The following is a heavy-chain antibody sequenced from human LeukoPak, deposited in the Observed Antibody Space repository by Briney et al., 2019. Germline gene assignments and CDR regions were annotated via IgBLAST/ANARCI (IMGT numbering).Heavy chain of an antibody. CDR3: AREHIVGAINYFDY. V-gene: IGHV4-38-2*02. CDR2: IYHSGST. J-gene: IGHJ4*02. Sequence: SETLSLTCNVSGYSISSGYYWGWIRQPPGKGLEWIGSIYHSGSTYYNPSLKSRVTISVDTSKNQFSLKLSSVTAADTAVYYCAREHIVGAINYFDYWGQGTLVTVSS. D-gene: IGHD1-26*01. CDR1: GYSISSGYY.